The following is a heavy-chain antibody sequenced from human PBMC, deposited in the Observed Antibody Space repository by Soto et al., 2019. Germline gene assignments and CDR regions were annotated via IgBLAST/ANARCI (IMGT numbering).Heavy chain of an antibody. Sequence: QVQLVQSGAEVKKPGASVKVSCRASGYTFTSYTMHWVRQAPGQRLEWMGWINTGNGNTKYSQKFQGRVTITRDTSASTAYMELSSLRSEDTAVYYCATICGGACFTDYWGQGTLVTVSS. D-gene: IGHD2-21*02. V-gene: IGHV1-3*04. CDR2: INTGNGNT. CDR3: ATICGGACFTDY. CDR1: GYTFTSYT. J-gene: IGHJ4*02.